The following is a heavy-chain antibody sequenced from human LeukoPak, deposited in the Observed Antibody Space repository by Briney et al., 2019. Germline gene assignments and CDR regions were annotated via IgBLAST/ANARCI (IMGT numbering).Heavy chain of an antibody. Sequence: GASVKVSCKASGGTFSSYAINWVRQAPGQGLEWMGRIIPILGIANYAQKFQGRVTITADKSTSTAYMELSSLRSEDTAVYYCARSGYQLPSGVYFDYWGQGTLVTVSS. CDR2: IIPILGIA. CDR3: ARSGYQLPSGVYFDY. J-gene: IGHJ4*02. V-gene: IGHV1-69*04. D-gene: IGHD2-2*01. CDR1: GGTFSSYA.